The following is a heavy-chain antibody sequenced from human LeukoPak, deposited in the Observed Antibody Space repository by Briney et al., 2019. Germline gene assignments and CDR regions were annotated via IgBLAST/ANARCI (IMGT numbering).Heavy chain of an antibody. CDR3: AKDLAAAGQYYYYMDV. CDR1: GFTFSSYW. Sequence: GGSLRLSCAASGFTFSSYWMSWVRQAPGKGLEWVANIKQDGNEKYYVDSVKGRFTISRDNAKNSLYLQMNSLRAEDTAVYYCAKDLAAAGQYYYYMDVWGKGTTVTVSS. CDR2: IKQDGNEK. V-gene: IGHV3-7*03. D-gene: IGHD6-13*01. J-gene: IGHJ6*03.